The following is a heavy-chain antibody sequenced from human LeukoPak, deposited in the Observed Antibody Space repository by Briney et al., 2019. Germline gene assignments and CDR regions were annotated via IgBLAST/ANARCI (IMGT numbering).Heavy chain of an antibody. J-gene: IGHJ2*01. CDR1: GGSISSYY. CDR2: IYYSGST. Sequence: SETLSLTCTVSGGSISSYYWSWIRQPPGKVLEWIGYIYYSGSTNYNPSLKSRVTISVDTSKNQFSLKLSSVTAADTAVYFCARVYYGRTYDYWYFDLWGRGTLVTVSS. D-gene: IGHD3-10*01. CDR3: ARVYYGRTYDYWYFDL. V-gene: IGHV4-59*01.